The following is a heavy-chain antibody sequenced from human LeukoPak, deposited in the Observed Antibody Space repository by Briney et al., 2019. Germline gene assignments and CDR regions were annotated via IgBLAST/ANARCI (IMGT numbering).Heavy chain of an antibody. J-gene: IGHJ4*02. Sequence: GGSLRLSCAASGFIFKNFGMYWVRQAPGKGLEWVAFIRYDGSRTYYTDSVKGRFTISRDNSKNTLYLQMNSLRAEDTAVYYCAGDLRRERGSIDYWGQGTLVTVSP. V-gene: IGHV3-30*02. CDR2: IRYDGSRT. CDR3: AGDLRRERGSIDY. CDR1: GFIFKNFG. D-gene: IGHD1-26*01.